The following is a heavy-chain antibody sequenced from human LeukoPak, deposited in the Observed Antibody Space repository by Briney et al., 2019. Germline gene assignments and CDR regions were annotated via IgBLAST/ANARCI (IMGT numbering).Heavy chain of an antibody. D-gene: IGHD3-10*01. J-gene: IGHJ3*02. V-gene: IGHV4-59*01. Sequence: TSETLSLTCTVSGASISNYYWSWIRQPPGKGLEWIGYIYYSGSTNYNPSLKSRVTISVDTSKNQFSLKLSSVTAADTAVYYCARDRVVRGVEDPAAFDIWGQGTMVTVSS. CDR3: ARDRVVRGVEDPAAFDI. CDR1: GASISNYY. CDR2: IYYSGST.